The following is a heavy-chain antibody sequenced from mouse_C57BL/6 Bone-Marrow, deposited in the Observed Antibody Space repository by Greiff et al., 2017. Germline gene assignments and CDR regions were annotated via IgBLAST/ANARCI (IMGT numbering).Heavy chain of an antibody. V-gene: IGHV5-6*01. J-gene: IGHJ2*01. CDR3: ARHPGGFFDY. CDR1: GFTFSSYG. CDR2: ISSGGSYT. Sequence: EVMLVESGGDLVKPGGSLKLSCAASGFTFSSYGMSWVRQTPDKRLEWVATISSGGSYTYYPDSVKGRFTIYRDNAKNTLYLQMSRLKYEDTAMYYCARHPGGFFDYWGQGTTLTVSS.